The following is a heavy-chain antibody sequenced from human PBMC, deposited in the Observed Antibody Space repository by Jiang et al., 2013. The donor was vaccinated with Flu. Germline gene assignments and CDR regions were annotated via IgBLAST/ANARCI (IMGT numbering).Heavy chain of an antibody. V-gene: IGHV3-48*02. Sequence: QLLESGGDLVRAGGVPSRLSCAASGFTFGTYSMNWVRQPPGKGLEWVSYISTSSSAIYYADSVKGRFTISRDNAKNSLYLQMSSLRDEGTAVYYCVRDDDVVVPPASMVHGDFWGQGTLVTVSS. CDR2: ISTSSSAI. D-gene: IGHD2-2*01. CDR3: VRDDDVVVPPASMVHGDF. CDR1: GFTFGTYS. J-gene: IGHJ4*02.